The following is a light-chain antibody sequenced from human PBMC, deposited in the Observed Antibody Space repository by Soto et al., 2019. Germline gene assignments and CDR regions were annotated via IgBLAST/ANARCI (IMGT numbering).Light chain of an antibody. CDR1: QSISSW. V-gene: IGKV1-5*03. CDR2: KAS. CDR3: QQYNSYPLT. J-gene: IGKJ1*01. Sequence: DIQMTQSPSTLSASVADRVTITCRASQSISSWLAWYQQKPGKAPKLLIYKASSLESGVPSMFRGSGSGTEFTLTISILQPDDFATYYCQQYNSYPLTFGQGTNVEIK.